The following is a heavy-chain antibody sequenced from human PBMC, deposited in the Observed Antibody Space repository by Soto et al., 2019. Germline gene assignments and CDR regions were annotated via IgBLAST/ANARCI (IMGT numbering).Heavy chain of an antibody. D-gene: IGHD4-17*01. V-gene: IGHV4-34*01. Sequence: PSETLSLTCAVYGGSFSGYYWSCIRQPPGKGLEWIGEINHSGSTNFNPSLKSRVSISVDTSKKQFSLKLNSVTAADTAVYYCAAHLKTTVTAYWYFDLWGRGTLVPVSS. CDR3: AAHLKTTVTAYWYFDL. J-gene: IGHJ2*01. CDR1: GGSFSGYY. CDR2: INHSGST.